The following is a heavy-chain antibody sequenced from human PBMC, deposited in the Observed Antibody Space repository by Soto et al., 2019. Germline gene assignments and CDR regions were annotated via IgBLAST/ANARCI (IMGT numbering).Heavy chain of an antibody. CDR2: ISYDGSNK. J-gene: IGHJ4*02. D-gene: IGHD6-19*01. CDR3: ARGSQAVVRFDY. CDR1: GFTFSSYG. Sequence: QVQLVESGGGVVQPGRSLRLSCAASGFTFSSYGMHWVRQAPGKGLEWVAVISYDGSNKYYADSVKGRFTISRDNSKNTLYLQMNSLRAEDTAVYYCARGSQAVVRFDYWGQGTLVTVSS. V-gene: IGHV3-30*03.